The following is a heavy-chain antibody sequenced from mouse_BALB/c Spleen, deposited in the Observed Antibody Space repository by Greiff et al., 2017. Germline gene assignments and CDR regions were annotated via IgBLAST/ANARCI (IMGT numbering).Heavy chain of an antibody. J-gene: IGHJ3*01. CDR3: ARHGNRAWFAY. CDR1: GYTFTSYW. CDR2: INPSTGYT. V-gene: IGHV1-7*01. D-gene: IGHD2-1*01. Sequence: QVQLKESGAELAKPGASVKMSCKASGYTFTSYWMHWVKQRPGQGLEWIGYINPSTGYTEYNQKFKDKATLTADKSSSTAYMQLSSLTSEDSAVYYCARHGNRAWFAYWGQGTLVTVSA.